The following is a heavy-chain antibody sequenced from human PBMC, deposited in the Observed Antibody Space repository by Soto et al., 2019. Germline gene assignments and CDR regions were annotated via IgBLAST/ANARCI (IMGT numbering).Heavy chain of an antibody. CDR1: GGTFSTYA. D-gene: IGHD5-18*01. Sequence: QVQLVQSGAEVKKPESSVEVSCKAPGGTFSTYAISWVRQAPGQGLEWMGGIIPMFGTANYAQRFQDRVTITAAESTNTVYMELSSLRSEDPAVYFCASGIQLWLRRINNGYSGWGQGTLVTVSS. CDR2: IIPMFGTA. CDR3: ASGIQLWLRRINNGYSG. J-gene: IGHJ4*02. V-gene: IGHV1-69*12.